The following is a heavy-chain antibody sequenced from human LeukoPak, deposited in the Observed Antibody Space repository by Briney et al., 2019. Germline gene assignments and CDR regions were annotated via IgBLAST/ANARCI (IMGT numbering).Heavy chain of an antibody. V-gene: IGHV1-2*06. CDR3: AGRVGATKGNYFDY. CDR2: INPNSGGT. CDR1: GYTLTGYY. J-gene: IGHJ4*02. Sequence: GASVKVSCKASGYTLTGYYMHWVRQAPGQGLEWMGRINPNSGGTNYAQKFQGRVTMTRDTSISTAYMELSRLRSDDTAVYYCAGRVGATKGNYFDYWGQGTLVTVSS. D-gene: IGHD1-26*01.